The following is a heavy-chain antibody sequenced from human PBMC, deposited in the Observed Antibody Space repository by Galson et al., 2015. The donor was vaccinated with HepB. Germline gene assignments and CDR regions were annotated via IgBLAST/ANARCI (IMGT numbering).Heavy chain of an antibody. Sequence: SLRLSCAASGFTVSSNYMSWVRQAPGKGLEWVSVIYSGGSTYYADSVKGRFTVSRDNSKNTLYLQMNSLRAEDTAAYYCATSRCTSCLFDYWGQGTLVTVSS. CDR1: GFTVSSNY. CDR3: ATSRCTSCLFDY. D-gene: IGHD2-2*01. J-gene: IGHJ4*02. V-gene: IGHV3-53*05. CDR2: IYSGGST.